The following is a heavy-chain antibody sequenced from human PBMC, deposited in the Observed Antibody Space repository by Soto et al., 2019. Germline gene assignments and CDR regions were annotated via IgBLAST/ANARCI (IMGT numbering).Heavy chain of an antibody. Sequence: GGSLRLSCAASGFTFSSYSMNWVRQAPGKGLEWVSSISSSSSYIYYADSVKGRFTISRDNAKNSLYLQMNSLRAEDTAVYYCARVSTGTIFGVVISYYYYMDVWGKGTTVTVSS. J-gene: IGHJ6*03. CDR2: ISSSSSYI. D-gene: IGHD3-3*01. V-gene: IGHV3-21*01. CDR3: ARVSTGTIFGVVISYYYYMDV. CDR1: GFTFSSYS.